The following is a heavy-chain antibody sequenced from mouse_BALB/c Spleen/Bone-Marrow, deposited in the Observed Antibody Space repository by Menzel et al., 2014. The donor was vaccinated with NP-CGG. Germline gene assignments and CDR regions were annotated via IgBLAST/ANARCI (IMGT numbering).Heavy chain of an antibody. Sequence: EVKLVESGPSLVKPSQTLSLTCSVTGDSIXSGYWNWIRKFPGNKLEFMGYISYSGSTYYNPSLKSRISIIRDTSKTXYYLQLNSVTAEDTATYYCATDEGGAFDYWGQGTTLTVSS. CDR3: ATDEGGAFDY. V-gene: IGHV3-8*02. J-gene: IGHJ2*01. CDR1: GDSIXSGY. CDR2: ISYSGST.